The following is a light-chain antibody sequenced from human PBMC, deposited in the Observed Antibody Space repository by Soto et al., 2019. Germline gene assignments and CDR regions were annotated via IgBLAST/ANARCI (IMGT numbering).Light chain of an antibody. V-gene: IGKV3-20*01. J-gene: IGKJ4*01. CDR2: DAS. CDR1: QSVSSSY. CDR3: QQFRSYPLT. Sequence: IRLTQSPGTLSLSPGERATLSCKSSQSVSSSYLARYQQKPGQAPRLLIYDASSRATGIPDRFRGGGSGTDCTLTISRLEPEDFAVYYCQQFRSYPLTFGGGTKVDIK.